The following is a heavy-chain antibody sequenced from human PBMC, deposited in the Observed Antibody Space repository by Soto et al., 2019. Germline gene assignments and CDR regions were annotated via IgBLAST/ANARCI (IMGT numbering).Heavy chain of an antibody. CDR2: ISGSGGST. CDR3: AKAVTTQQLVRVSYYYYYGMDV. D-gene: IGHD6-13*01. J-gene: IGHJ6*02. Sequence: EVQLLESGGGLVQPGGSLRLSCAASGFTFSSYAMSWVRQAPGKGLEWVSAISGSGGSTYYPDSVKGRFTISRDNSKNTLYLQMNSLRAEDTAVYYCAKAVTTQQLVRVSYYYYYGMDVWGQGTTVTVSS. CDR1: GFTFSSYA. V-gene: IGHV3-23*01.